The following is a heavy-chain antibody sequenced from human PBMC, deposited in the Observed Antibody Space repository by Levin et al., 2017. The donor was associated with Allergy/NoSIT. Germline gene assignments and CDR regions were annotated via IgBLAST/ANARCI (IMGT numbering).Heavy chain of an antibody. Sequence: GGSLRLSCAASGFSFSSYWMHWVRQAPGKGPVWVSHIKTDGTTTGYADSVQGRFTISRDNAKNTLYLQMNSLRAEDTAVYYCAKDDARGGAIDYWGQGTLVTVSS. CDR3: AKDDARGGAIDY. J-gene: IGHJ4*02. D-gene: IGHD3-10*01. V-gene: IGHV3-74*01. CDR2: IKTDGTTT. CDR1: GFSFSSYW.